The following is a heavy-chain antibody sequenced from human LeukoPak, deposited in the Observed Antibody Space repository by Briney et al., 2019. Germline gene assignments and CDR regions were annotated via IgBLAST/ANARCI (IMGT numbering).Heavy chain of an antibody. CDR2: IWYDGSNK. V-gene: IGHV3-33*01. Sequence: PGGSLRLSCAASGFTFSSYGMHWVRQAPGKGLEWVAVIWYDGSNKYYADSVKGRFTISRDNSKNTLYLQMNSLRAEDTAVYYCARDPTVDIVATIIGPWDDPPGDPFDYWGQGPLVTVSS. CDR1: GFTFSSYG. J-gene: IGHJ4*02. CDR3: ARDPTVDIVATIIGPWDDPPGDPFDY. D-gene: IGHD5-12*01.